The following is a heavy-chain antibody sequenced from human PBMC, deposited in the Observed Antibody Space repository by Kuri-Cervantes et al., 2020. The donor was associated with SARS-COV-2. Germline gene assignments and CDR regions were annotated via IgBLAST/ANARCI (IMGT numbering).Heavy chain of an antibody. V-gene: IGHV1-3*01. CDR3: ATNLYGDYPDY. CDR2: INAGNGNT. D-gene: IGHD4-17*01. Sequence: ASVKVSCKASGYTFTSYAMHWVGQAPGQRLEWMGWINAGNGNTKYSQKFQGRVTITRDTSASTAYMELSSLRSEDTAVYYCATNLYGDYPDYWGRGTLVTVSS. J-gene: IGHJ4*02. CDR1: GYTFTSYA.